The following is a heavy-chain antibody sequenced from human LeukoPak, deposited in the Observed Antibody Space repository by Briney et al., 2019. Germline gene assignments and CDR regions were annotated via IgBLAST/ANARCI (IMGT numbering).Heavy chain of an antibody. J-gene: IGHJ4*02. V-gene: IGHV3-7*01. CDR1: GFTFSSYW. D-gene: IGHD2-15*01. CDR3: ARPYCSGGTCHSPPDY. CDR2: IKQDGSER. Sequence: GGSPRLSCAASGFTFSSYWMTWVRQAPGKGLEWVANIKQDGSERYYVDSVKGRFIISRDNAENSLYLQINSLRAEDTAVYFCARPYCSGGTCHSPPDYWGQGTLVTVSS.